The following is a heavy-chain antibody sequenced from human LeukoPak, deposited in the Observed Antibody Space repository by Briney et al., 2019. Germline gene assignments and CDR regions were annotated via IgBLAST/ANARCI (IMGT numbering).Heavy chain of an antibody. V-gene: IGHV3-48*03. Sequence: PGGSLRLSCAASGFIVRKYEMNWVRQAPGQGLEWVSYISSSGGTIYYTASVKCRFTISRDNAKKSLYLHMNSLRAQHTALYYIAKAKTRGYSPGDYWGQGTLVTVSS. CDR1: GFIVRKYE. D-gene: IGHD5-18*01. CDR3: AKAKTRGYSPGDY. CDR2: ISSSGGTI. J-gene: IGHJ4*02.